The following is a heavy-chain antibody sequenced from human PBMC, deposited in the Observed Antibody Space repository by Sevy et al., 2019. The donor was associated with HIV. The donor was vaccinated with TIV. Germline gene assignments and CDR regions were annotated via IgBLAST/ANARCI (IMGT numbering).Heavy chain of an antibody. J-gene: IGHJ4*02. V-gene: IGHV3-7*03. CDR1: GFTFNNYW. CDR3: ATSTMMGASSLYDY. CDR2: INQDGSDK. Sequence: GGSLRLSCAVSGFTFNNYWMSWVRQAPGKGLKWVAAINQDGSDKYSSDSVKGRFTISRDNAENSLFLQMNSLRVGDTAMYYCATSTMMGASSLYDYWGQGTLVTVSS. D-gene: IGHD3-22*01.